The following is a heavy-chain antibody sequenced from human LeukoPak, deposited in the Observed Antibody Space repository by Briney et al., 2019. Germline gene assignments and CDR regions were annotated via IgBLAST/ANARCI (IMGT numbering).Heavy chain of an antibody. D-gene: IGHD5-18*01. V-gene: IGHV3-23*01. CDR2: ISGSGGRT. CDR3: ASAYTYGKVDY. Sequence: GGSLRLSCAASGCTVSSYAMSWVRQAPGKGLEWVSGISGSGGRTHYADSVKDRFTISRDNSKNTLYLQMNSLRAEDTAVYYCASAYTYGKVDYWGQGTLVTVSS. J-gene: IGHJ4*02. CDR1: GCTVSSYA.